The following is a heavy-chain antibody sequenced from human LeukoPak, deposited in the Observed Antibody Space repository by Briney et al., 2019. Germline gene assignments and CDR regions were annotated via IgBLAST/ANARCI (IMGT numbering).Heavy chain of an antibody. CDR3: ARVYSSSWYSGYLYMDV. CDR2: ISSDGGNK. Sequence: GGSLRLSCAASGFTFSSYAIHWVRQAPGKGLEWVAVISSDGGNKYYADSVKGRFTISRDNSKNTLYLQMNSLRAEDTAVYYCARVYSSSWYSGYLYMDVWGKGTTVTVSS. J-gene: IGHJ6*03. V-gene: IGHV3-30-3*01. D-gene: IGHD6-13*01. CDR1: GFTFSSYA.